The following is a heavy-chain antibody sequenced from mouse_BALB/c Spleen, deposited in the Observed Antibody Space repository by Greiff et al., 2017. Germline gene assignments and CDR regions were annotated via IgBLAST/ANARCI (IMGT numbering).Heavy chain of an antibody. J-gene: IGHJ2*01. V-gene: IGHV5-6-4*01. D-gene: IGHD2-3*01. CDR2: ISSGGSYT. CDR3: ARGNDGYYY. CDR1: GFTFSSYT. Sequence: EVMLVESGGGLVKPGGSLKLSCAASGFTFSSYTMSWVRQTPEKRLEWVATISSGGSYTYYPDSVKGRFTISRDNAKNTLYLQMSSLKSEDTAMYYCARGNDGYYYWGQGTTLTVSS.